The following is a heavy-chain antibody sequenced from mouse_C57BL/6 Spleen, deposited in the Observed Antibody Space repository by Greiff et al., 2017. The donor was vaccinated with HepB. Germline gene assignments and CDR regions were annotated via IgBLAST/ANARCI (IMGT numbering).Heavy chain of an antibody. J-gene: IGHJ4*01. CDR1: GYTFTSYW. V-gene: IGHV1-69*01. CDR2: IDPSDSYT. Sequence: QVQLQQPGAELVMPGASVKLSCKASGYTFTSYWMHWVKQRPGQGLEWIGEIDPSDSYTNYNQKFKGKSTLTVDKSSSTAYMQLSSLTSEDSAVYYSARGYYYGSSFYAMDYWGHRTSVTVSS. D-gene: IGHD1-1*01. CDR3: ARGYYYGSSFYAMDY.